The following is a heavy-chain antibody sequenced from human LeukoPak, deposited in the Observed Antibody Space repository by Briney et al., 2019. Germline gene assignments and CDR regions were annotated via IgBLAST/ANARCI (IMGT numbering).Heavy chain of an antibody. CDR2: IYYSGST. J-gene: IGHJ4*02. CDR1: GGSISSYY. V-gene: IGHV4-59*06. D-gene: IGHD3-10*01. CDR3: ARRNYYGSGSKYYFDY. Sequence: PSETLSLTCTVSGGSISSYYWSWIRQPPGKGLEWIGYIYYSGSTYYNPSLKSRVTISVDTSKNQFSLKLSSVTAADTAVYYCARRNYYGSGSKYYFDYWGQGTLVTVSS.